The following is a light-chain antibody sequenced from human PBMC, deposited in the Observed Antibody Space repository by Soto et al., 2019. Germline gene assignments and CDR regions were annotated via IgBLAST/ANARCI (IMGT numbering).Light chain of an antibody. CDR1: TSDGWSCYL. CDR2: YGS. J-gene: IGLJ1*01. CDR3: CSYSGSTPPYV. Sequence: SSLTQPASVSGSPGQSITISFSGPTSDGWSCYLVSWYQQHPGQAPNLIIYYGSNPPLGVSKCFSGSQACNPASLTISGVQAAAEADYYCCSYSGSTPPYVFGTGTKVTVL. V-gene: IGLV2-23*01.